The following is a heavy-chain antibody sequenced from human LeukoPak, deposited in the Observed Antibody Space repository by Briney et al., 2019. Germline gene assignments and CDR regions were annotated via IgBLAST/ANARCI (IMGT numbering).Heavy chain of an antibody. V-gene: IGHV4-39*07. Sequence: SGALSLTCTVSGGSISSSSYYWGWIRQPPGKGLEWIGSIYYSGSTYYNPSLKSRVTISVDTSKNQFSLKLSSVTAADTAVYYCASQQLVDWNYYYYMDVWGKGTTVTVSS. CDR2: IYYSGST. CDR3: ASQQLVDWNYYYYMDV. D-gene: IGHD6-13*01. CDR1: GGSISSSSYY. J-gene: IGHJ6*03.